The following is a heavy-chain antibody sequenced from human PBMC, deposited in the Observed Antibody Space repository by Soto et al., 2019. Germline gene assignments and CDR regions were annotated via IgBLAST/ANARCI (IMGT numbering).Heavy chain of an antibody. CDR1: GYTFTGCY. Sequence: GASVKVSCKASGYTFTGCYMHWVRQAPGQGLEWMGWINPNSGGTNYAQKFQGWVTMTRDTSISTAYMELSRLRSDDTAVYYCARGDIVVVPAAIGSFYYMDVWGKGTTVTVSS. J-gene: IGHJ6*03. CDR2: INPNSGGT. V-gene: IGHV1-2*04. CDR3: ARGDIVVVPAAIGSFYYMDV. D-gene: IGHD2-2*01.